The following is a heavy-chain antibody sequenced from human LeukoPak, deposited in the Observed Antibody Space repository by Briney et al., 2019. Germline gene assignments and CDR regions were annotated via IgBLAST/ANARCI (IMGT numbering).Heavy chain of an antibody. CDR2: INPNSGGT. Sequence: GASVNVSCKASVYTFTGYYMHWVRQAPGQGLEWMGWINPNSGGTNYAQKFQGRVTMTRDTSISTAYMELSRLRSDDTAVYYCASVYYYDSSGFDYWGQGTLVTVSS. V-gene: IGHV1-2*02. CDR1: VYTFTGYY. D-gene: IGHD3-22*01. CDR3: ASVYYYDSSGFDY. J-gene: IGHJ4*02.